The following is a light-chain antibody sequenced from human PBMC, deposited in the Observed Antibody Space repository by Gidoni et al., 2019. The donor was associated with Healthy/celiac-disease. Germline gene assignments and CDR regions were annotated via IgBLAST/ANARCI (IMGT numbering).Light chain of an antibody. CDR1: QSVSSD. CDR3: QQYNNWPPYT. CDR2: DAS. V-gene: IGKV3-15*01. Sequence: EIVMTQSPATLSVSPGERATLSCRPSQSVSSDLAWYQQKPGQAPRLLIYDASTRATGIPARFSGSGSGTEFTLTISSLQSEDFEVYYCQQYNNWPPYTFGQGTKLEIK. J-gene: IGKJ2*01.